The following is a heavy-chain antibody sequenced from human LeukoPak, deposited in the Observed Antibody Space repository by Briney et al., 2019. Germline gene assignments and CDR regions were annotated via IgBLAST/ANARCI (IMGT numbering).Heavy chain of an antibody. CDR2: ISSSGSTI. Sequence: GGSLRLSCAASGFTFSDYYMSWIRQAPGKGREWVSYISSSGSTIYYADSVKGRFTISRDNAKNSLYLQMNSLRAEDTAVYYCAREDPHTTVPEGMDVWGQGTTVTVSS. V-gene: IGHV3-11*01. D-gene: IGHD4-17*01. CDR3: AREDPHTTVPEGMDV. CDR1: GFTFSDYY. J-gene: IGHJ6*02.